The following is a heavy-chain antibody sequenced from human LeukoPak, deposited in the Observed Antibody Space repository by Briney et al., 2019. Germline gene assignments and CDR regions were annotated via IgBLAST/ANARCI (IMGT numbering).Heavy chain of an antibody. CDR1: GFTVSSNY. CDR2: IYSGGST. CDR3: ARSRYSGTYESDY. J-gene: IGHJ4*02. V-gene: IGHV3-53*01. D-gene: IGHD1-26*01. Sequence: GGSLRLSCAASGFTVSSNYMSWVRQAPGKGLEWVSVIYSGGSTYYADSVKGRFTISRDNSKNTLYLQMNNLRAEDTAVYYCARSRYSGTYESDYWGQGTLVTVSS.